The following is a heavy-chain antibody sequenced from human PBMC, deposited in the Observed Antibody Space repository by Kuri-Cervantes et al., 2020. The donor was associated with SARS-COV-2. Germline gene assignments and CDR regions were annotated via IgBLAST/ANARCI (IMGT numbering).Heavy chain of an antibody. CDR2: IYPGDSDT. CDR3: ARRVVVIPAAIAGWFDP. D-gene: IGHD2-2*01. Sequence: KVSCKGSGYSFTSYWIGWVRQMPGKGLEWMGIIYPGDSDTRYSTSFQGQVTISADKSISTAYLQWSSLKASDTAMYYCARRVVVIPAAIAGWFDPWCQETLVTVSS. V-gene: IGHV5-51*01. J-gene: IGHJ5*02. CDR1: GYSFTSYW.